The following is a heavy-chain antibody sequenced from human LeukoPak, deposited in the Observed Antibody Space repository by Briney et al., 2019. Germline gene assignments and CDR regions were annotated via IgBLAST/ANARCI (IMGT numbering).Heavy chain of an antibody. J-gene: IGHJ6*03. D-gene: IGHD6-25*01. V-gene: IGHV4-4*02. CDR2: IYHSGST. CDR3: ARDQISEGSKLRPYYYYYMDV. Sequence: PSETLSLTCAVSGGSISSNNWWTWVRQPPGKGLEWIGEIYHSGSTNYNPSLKSRVTISVDKSKNQFSLKLNFVTAADTAVYYCARDQISEGSKLRPYYYYYMDVWGKGTTVTVSS. CDR1: GGSISSNNW.